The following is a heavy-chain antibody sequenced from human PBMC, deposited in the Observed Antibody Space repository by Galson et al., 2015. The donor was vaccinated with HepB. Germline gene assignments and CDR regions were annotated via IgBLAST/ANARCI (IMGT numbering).Heavy chain of an antibody. D-gene: IGHD1-7*01. J-gene: IGHJ6*03. CDR2: IYYSGST. V-gene: IGHV4-39*01. CDR1: GGSISSSSYY. CDR3: ARHRYNWNYGARDYYYYMDV. Sequence: ETLSLTCTVSGGSISSSSYYWGWIRQPPGKGLEWIGSIYYSGSTYYNPSLKSRVTISVDTSKNQFSLKLSSVTAADTAVYYCARHRYNWNYGARDYYYYMDVWGKGTTVTVSS.